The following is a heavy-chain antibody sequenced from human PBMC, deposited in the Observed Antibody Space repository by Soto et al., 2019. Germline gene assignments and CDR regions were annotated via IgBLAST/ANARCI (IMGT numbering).Heavy chain of an antibody. CDR3: ARDREGGTGFDY. D-gene: IGHD2-15*01. V-gene: IGHV3-21*01. CDR2: ISSSSSYI. J-gene: IGHJ4*02. CDR1: GFTFSSYS. Sequence: EVQLVESGGGLVKPGGSLRLSCAASGFTFSSYSMNWVRQAPGKGLEWVSSISSSSSYIYYADSVKGRFTISRDNAKNSLYLQMNSVRAEDTAVYYCARDREGGTGFDYWGQGTLVTVSS.